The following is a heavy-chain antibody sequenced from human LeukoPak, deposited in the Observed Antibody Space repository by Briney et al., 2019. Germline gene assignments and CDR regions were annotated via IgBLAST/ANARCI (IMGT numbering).Heavy chain of an antibody. V-gene: IGHV3-30*04. Sequence: GRSLRLSCAASGFTFSSYAMHWVRQAPGKGLEWVAVISYDGSNKYYADSVKGRFTISRDNSKHTLYLQMNSLRAEDTAVYYCARDYYGSGSSDYWGQGTLVTVSS. D-gene: IGHD3-10*01. J-gene: IGHJ4*02. CDR2: ISYDGSNK. CDR1: GFTFSSYA. CDR3: ARDYYGSGSSDY.